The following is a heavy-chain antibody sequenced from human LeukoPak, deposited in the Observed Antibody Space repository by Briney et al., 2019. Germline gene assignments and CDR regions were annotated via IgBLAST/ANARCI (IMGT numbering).Heavy chain of an antibody. CDR2: ISDSAYST. V-gene: IGHV3-23*01. D-gene: IGHD2-2*01. CDR3: AKDYPALGYCTTSTCSFFDY. J-gene: IGHJ4*02. Sequence: GGSLRLSCAASGFTFTSYAMSWVRQAPGKGLEWVSAISDSAYSTFYADSVKARFTISRDDSQYTLYLQMNSLRAGDTAVYYCAKDYPALGYCTTSTCSFFDYWGQGILVTVSS. CDR1: GFTFTSYA.